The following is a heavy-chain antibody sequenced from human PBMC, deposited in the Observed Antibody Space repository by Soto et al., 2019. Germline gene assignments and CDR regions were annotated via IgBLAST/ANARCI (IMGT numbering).Heavy chain of an antibody. CDR3: AKDAGGSSYFDY. Sequence: QVQLVESGGGVVQPGRSLRLSCAASGFTFSSYGMHWVRQAPGKGLEWVAVISYDGSNEYYADSVKGRFTISRDNSKNTLYLQMNSLRAEDTVVYYCAKDAGGSSYFDYWGQGTLVTVSS. J-gene: IGHJ4*02. CDR2: ISYDGSNE. D-gene: IGHD1-26*01. V-gene: IGHV3-30*18. CDR1: GFTFSSYG.